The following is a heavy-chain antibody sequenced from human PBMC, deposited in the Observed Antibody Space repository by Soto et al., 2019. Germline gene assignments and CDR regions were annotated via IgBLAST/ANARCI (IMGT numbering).Heavy chain of an antibody. Sequence: QVQLQESGPGLVKPSGTLSLTCAVSGGSISSSNWWSWVRQPPGKGLEWIGEIYHSGSTNYNPSPKSRVTLSVDKSKNQFSLKLSSVTAADTAVYYCGSGSPRDYYYGMDVWGQGTTVTVSS. J-gene: IGHJ6*02. V-gene: IGHV4-4*02. CDR3: GSGSPRDYYYGMDV. D-gene: IGHD1-26*01. CDR1: GGSISSSNW. CDR2: IYHSGST.